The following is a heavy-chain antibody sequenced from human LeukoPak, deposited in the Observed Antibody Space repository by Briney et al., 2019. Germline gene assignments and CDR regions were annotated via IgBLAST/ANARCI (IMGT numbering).Heavy chain of an antibody. CDR2: INPNSGGT. D-gene: IGHD2-15*01. CDR3: ARVCSGGSCYSIFDY. J-gene: IGHJ4*02. V-gene: IGHV1-2*02. CDR1: GGTFSSYA. Sequence: ASVKVSCKASGGTFSSYAISWVRQAPGQGLEWMGWINPNSGGTNYAQKFQGRVTMTRDTSISTAYMELSRLRSDDTAVYYCARVCSGGSCYSIFDYWGQGTLVTVSS.